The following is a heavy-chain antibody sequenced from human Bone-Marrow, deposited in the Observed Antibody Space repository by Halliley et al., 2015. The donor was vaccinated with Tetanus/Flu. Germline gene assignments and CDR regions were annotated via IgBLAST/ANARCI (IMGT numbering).Heavy chain of an antibody. V-gene: IGHV4-59*08. J-gene: IGHJ4*02. CDR3: ARWGGWNILGS. CDR2: INYSGST. CDR1: GGSISSYY. Sequence: TLSLTCSVSGGSISSYYWSWIRQPPGKGLEWIGYINYSGSTNYNPSLKSRVTISLDTSRNQFSLKLTSVIAGDTAVYYCARWGGWNILGSWGQGTLVSGSS. D-gene: IGHD6-19*01.